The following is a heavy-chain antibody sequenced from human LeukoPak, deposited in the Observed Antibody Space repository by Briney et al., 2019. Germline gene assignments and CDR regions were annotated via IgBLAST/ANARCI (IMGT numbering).Heavy chain of an antibody. CDR1: GFTFSSYA. J-gene: IGHJ4*02. Sequence: GGSLRLSCAASGFTFSSYAMSWVRQAPGKGLEWVAVISHDGSNKYYADSVKGRFTISRDNSKNTLYLQMNSLRAEDTAVYYCAKDVSIAAAGSDYWGQGTLVTVSS. CDR2: ISHDGSNK. D-gene: IGHD6-13*01. V-gene: IGHV3-30*18. CDR3: AKDVSIAAAGSDY.